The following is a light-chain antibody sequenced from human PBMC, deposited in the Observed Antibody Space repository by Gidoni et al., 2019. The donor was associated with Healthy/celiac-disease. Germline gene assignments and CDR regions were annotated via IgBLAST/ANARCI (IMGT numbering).Light chain of an antibody. CDR1: HSISSY. V-gene: IGKV1-39*01. Sequence: DIQLTQSPSSLSASVGVSVTITCRASHSISSYLNWYQQKPVKAPKLLIYAASSLQSGVPSRFSGIGAGTDFACPIISLQPEDFVTYYCQQGYSTPCTFGQGTKVDIK. CDR3: QQGYSTPCT. CDR2: AAS. J-gene: IGKJ1*01.